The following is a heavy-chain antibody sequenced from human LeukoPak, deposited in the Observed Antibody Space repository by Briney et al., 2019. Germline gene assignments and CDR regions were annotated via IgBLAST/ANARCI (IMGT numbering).Heavy chain of an antibody. J-gene: IGHJ4*02. CDR3: ARGTGTTDY. Sequence: GGSLRLSCATSGFTFNSYGFHWVRQAPGKGLVWVAIIWYDGSHKSYADSVKGRFTISRDNSKNTVYLQMNTLRAEDTAVYYCARGTGTTDYWGQGTLVTVSS. V-gene: IGHV3-33*01. D-gene: IGHD1-7*01. CDR2: IWYDGSHK. CDR1: GFTFNSYG.